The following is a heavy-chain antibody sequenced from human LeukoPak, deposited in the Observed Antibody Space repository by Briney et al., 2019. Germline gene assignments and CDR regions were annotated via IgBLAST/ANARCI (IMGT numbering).Heavy chain of an antibody. CDR2: INPDGNKK. D-gene: IGHD5-18*01. CDR3: ARDLAYSRLDY. V-gene: IGHV3-7*01. Sequence: PGGSLRLSCAVSGLTFSSSWMDLVRQAPGKGLEWVASINPDGNKKYSADSVKGRFTISRDNAENSLYLQMNSLRVEDTAFYYCARDLAYSRLDYWGQGMLVTVSS. J-gene: IGHJ4*02. CDR1: GLTFSSSW.